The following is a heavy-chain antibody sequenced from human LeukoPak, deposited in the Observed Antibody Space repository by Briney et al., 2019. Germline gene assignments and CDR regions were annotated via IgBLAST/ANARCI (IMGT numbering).Heavy chain of an antibody. D-gene: IGHD2/OR15-2a*01. CDR1: GFTFSSYW. V-gene: IGHV3-7*05. Sequence: GGSLRLSCAAPGFTFSSYWMSWVRQAPGKGLEWVANIKEDGSEKNYVDSVKGRFTISRDNAKNSLYLQMNSLRAEDTAVYYCARGGGRHVEYWGQGNLVTVSS. CDR3: ARGGGRHVEY. J-gene: IGHJ4*02. CDR2: IKEDGSEK.